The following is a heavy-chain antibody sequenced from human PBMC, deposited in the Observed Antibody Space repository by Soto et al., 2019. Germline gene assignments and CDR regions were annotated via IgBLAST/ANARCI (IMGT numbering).Heavy chain of an antibody. Sequence: VGSLRLSCAASGFTFSSYDMHWVRQATGKGLEWVSAIGTAGDTYYPGSVKGRFTISRENAKNSLYLQMNSLRAEDTAVYYCARGAVNYYYYGMDVWGQGTTVTVSS. CDR2: IGTAGDT. V-gene: IGHV3-13*01. CDR3: ARGAVNYYYYGMDV. CDR1: GFTFSSYD. D-gene: IGHD4-4*01. J-gene: IGHJ6*02.